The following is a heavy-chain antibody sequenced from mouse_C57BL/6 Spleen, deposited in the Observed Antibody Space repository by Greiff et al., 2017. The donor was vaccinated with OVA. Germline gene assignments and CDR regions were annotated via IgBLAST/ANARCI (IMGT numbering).Heavy chain of an antibody. Sequence: VQLQQPGAELVRPGTSVKLSCKASGYTFTSYWMHWVKQRPGQGLEWIGYINPSSGYTKYNQKFKDKATLTADKSSSTAYMQLSSLTYEDSAVYYCAREMGRSFAYWGQGTLVTVSA. V-gene: IGHV1-7*01. CDR3: AREMGRSFAY. CDR1: GYTFTSYW. CDR2: INPSSGYT. J-gene: IGHJ3*01. D-gene: IGHD4-1*01.